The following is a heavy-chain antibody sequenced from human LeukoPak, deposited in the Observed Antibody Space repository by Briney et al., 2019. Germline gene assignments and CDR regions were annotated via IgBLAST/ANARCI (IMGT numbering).Heavy chain of an antibody. J-gene: IGHJ4*02. D-gene: IGHD3-22*01. CDR1: GFTVSSNY. V-gene: IGHV3-53*01. CDR2: IYSGGST. CDR3: ARVRGYYDSSGYLDY. Sequence: GGSLRLSCAASGFTVSSNYMSWVRQAPGKGLEWVSVIYSGGSTYYADSVKGRFTISRDNSKNTLYLQMSSLRAEDTAVYYCARVRGYYDSSGYLDYWGQGTLVTVSS.